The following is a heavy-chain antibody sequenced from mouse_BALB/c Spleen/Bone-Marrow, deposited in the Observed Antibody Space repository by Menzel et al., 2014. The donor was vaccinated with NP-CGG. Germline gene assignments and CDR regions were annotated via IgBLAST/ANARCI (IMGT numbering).Heavy chain of an antibody. CDR1: GYSFTGYT. J-gene: IGHJ3*01. Sequence: VQPQQSGPELVKPGASMKISCKASGYSFTGYTMNWVKQSHGKNLEWIGLINPYNGGTNYNQKFKGKATLTVDKSSSTAYMELLSLTSEDSAVYYCARDYYGFSYGFAYWGQGTLVTVSA. D-gene: IGHD1-1*01. CDR3: ARDYYGFSYGFAY. V-gene: IGHV1-18*01. CDR2: INPYNGGT.